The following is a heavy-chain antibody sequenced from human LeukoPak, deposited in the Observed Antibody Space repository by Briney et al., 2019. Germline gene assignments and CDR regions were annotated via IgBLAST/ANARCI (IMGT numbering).Heavy chain of an antibody. D-gene: IGHD4-23*01. V-gene: IGHV1-46*01. Sequence: ASVKVSCKASGYTFTSNYIHWVRQAPGQGLEWMGMIYPKDGSTSYAQKFQGRVTVTRDTSTSTVYMELSSLRSEDTAVYYCARGRPDGDYGGNSFGYWGQGTLVTVSS. CDR2: IYPKDGST. J-gene: IGHJ4*02. CDR3: ARGRPDGDYGGNSFGY. CDR1: GYTFTSNY.